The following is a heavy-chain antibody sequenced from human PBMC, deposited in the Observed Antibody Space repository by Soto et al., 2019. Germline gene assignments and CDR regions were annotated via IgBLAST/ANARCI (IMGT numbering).Heavy chain of an antibody. CDR3: AHRFDWYYFNY. CDR1: GFSLRTSEVG. CDR2: IYWDDDK. J-gene: IGHJ4*02. Sequence: SGPKRVNHTQTLTLTCTFSGFSLRTSEVGVGWIRQPPGKALEWLALIYWDDDKRYSPSLKSRLTITKDTSKNQVVLTMTNMDPADTATYYCAHRFDWYYFNYWGRGTVVTVSS. D-gene: IGHD3-9*01. V-gene: IGHV2-5*02.